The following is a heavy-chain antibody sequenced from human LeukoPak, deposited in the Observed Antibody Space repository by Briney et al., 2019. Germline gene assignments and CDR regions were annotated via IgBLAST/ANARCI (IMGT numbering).Heavy chain of an antibody. CDR2: IHPGDSDT. CDR1: GYSFTSYW. V-gene: IGHV5-51*01. J-gene: IGHJ4*02. Sequence: GESLKISCKGSGYSFTSYWIGWVRQMPGKGLEWMGIIHPGDSDTRYSPSFQGQVTISADKSISTAYLQWSSLKASDTAMYYCARPPAVVVAATYFDYWGQGTLVTVSS. D-gene: IGHD2-15*01. CDR3: ARPPAVVVAATYFDY.